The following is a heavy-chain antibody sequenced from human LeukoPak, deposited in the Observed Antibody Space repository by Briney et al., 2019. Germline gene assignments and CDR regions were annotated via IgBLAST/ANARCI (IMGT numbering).Heavy chain of an antibody. CDR3: ARARGSSWYAGNWFDP. D-gene: IGHD6-13*01. CDR1: GGSISSSSYY. CDR2: FYYSGST. V-gene: IGHV4-39*07. J-gene: IGHJ5*02. Sequence: SETLSLTCTVSGGSISSSSYYWGWIRQPPGKGLEWIGSFYYSGSTYYNPSLKSRATISVATSKNQFSLRLNSVTAADTAMYYCARARGSSWYAGNWFDPWGQGTLVTVSS.